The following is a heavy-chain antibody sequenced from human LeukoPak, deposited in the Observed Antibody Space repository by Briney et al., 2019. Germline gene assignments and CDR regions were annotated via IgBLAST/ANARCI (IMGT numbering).Heavy chain of an antibody. J-gene: IGHJ3*02. V-gene: IGHV4-34*01. D-gene: IGHD2-2*01. CDR3: ARGGGIVVVPAAMGYAFDI. Sequence: PSETLSLTCAVYGGSFSGYYWSWIRQPPRKGLEWIGEINHSGSTNYNPSLKSRVTISVDTSKNQFSLKLSSVTAADTAVYYCARGGGIVVVPAAMGYAFDIWGQGTMVTVSS. CDR1: GGSFSGYY. CDR2: INHSGST.